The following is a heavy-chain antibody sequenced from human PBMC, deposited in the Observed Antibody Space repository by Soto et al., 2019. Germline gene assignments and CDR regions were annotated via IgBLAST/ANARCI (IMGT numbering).Heavy chain of an antibody. D-gene: IGHD6-6*01. J-gene: IGHJ6*02. CDR3: AKELSIAHRYYYYGMDV. V-gene: IGHV3-30*18. Sequence: GGSLRLSCAASGFTFSSYGMHWVRQAPGKGLEWVAVISYDGSNKYYADSVKGRFTISRDNSKNTLYLQMNSLRVEDTAVYYCAKELSIAHRYYYYGMDVWGQGTTVTVSS. CDR2: ISYDGSNK. CDR1: GFTFSSYG.